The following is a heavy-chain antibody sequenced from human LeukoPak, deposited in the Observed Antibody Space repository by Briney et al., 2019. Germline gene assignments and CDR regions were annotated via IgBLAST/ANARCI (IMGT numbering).Heavy chain of an antibody. D-gene: IGHD6-19*01. J-gene: IGHJ3*02. Sequence: ASVKVSCKASGGTFSSYAISWVRQAPAQGLEWMGGIIPIFGTANYAQKFQGRVTITADESTSTAYMELSSLRSEDTAVYYCASSGWFDAFDIWGQGTMVTVSS. CDR1: GGTFSSYA. V-gene: IGHV1-69*13. CDR2: IIPIFGTA. CDR3: ASSGWFDAFDI.